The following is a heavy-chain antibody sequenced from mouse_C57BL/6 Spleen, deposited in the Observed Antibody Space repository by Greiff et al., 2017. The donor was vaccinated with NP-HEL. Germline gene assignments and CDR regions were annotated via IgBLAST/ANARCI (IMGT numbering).Heavy chain of an antibody. J-gene: IGHJ2*01. D-gene: IGHD4-1*01. CDR3: AREGLGRGYFDY. V-gene: IGHV1-50*01. CDR2: IDPSDSYT. CDR1: GYTFTSYW. Sequence: QVQLQQPGAELVKPGASVKLSCKASGYTFTSYWMQWVKQRPGQGLEWIGEIDPSDSYTNYNQKFKGKATLTVDTSSSTAYMQLSSLTSEDSAVYYCAREGLGRGYFDYWGQGTTLTVSS.